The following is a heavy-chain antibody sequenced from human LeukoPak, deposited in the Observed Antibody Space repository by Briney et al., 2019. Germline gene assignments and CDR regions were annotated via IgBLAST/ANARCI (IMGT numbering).Heavy chain of an antibody. Sequence: GESLKISCKGSGYSFTSYWIGWVRQMPGKGLEWMGIIYPGDSDTRYSPSFQGQVTISADKSISTAYLQWSSLKASDTAMYYCARRYDILTGYPYFDYWGQGTLVTVSS. V-gene: IGHV5-51*01. J-gene: IGHJ4*02. D-gene: IGHD3-9*01. CDR1: GYSFTSYW. CDR2: IYPGDSDT. CDR3: ARRYDILTGYPYFDY.